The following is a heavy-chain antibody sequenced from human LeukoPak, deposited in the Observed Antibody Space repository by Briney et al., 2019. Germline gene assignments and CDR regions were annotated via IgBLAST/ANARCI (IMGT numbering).Heavy chain of an antibody. CDR2: IKQDGSDK. CDR1: GFTFSSHW. J-gene: IGHJ4*02. D-gene: IGHD3-16*01. V-gene: IGHV3-7*04. Sequence: GGSLRLSCAASGFTFSSHWKSWVRQAPGKGLEWVANIKQDGSDKYYVDSVKGRFTISRDNAKNSLYLQMNSLRAEDTAVYYCARDYDWGQGTLVTVSS. CDR3: ARDYD.